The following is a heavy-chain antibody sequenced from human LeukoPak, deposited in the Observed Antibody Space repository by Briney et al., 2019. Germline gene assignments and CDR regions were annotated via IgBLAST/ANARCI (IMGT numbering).Heavy chain of an antibody. J-gene: IGHJ4*02. CDR3: ARESSGYYPLDY. CDR2: IYTSGST. CDR1: GGSISSYY. Sequence: SETLSLTCTVSGGSISSYYWSWIPQPTGKGLEWIGRIYTSGSTNYNPSLKSRVTMSIDTSKNQFSLKVSSVTAADTAVYYCARESSGYYPLDYWGQGTLVTVSS. D-gene: IGHD3-22*01. V-gene: IGHV4-4*07.